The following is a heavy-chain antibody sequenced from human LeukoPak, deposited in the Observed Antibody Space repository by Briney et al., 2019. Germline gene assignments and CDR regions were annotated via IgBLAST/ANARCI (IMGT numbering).Heavy chain of an antibody. CDR1: GFTFSSYA. D-gene: IGHD4-17*01. CDR2: ISGSGGAP. V-gene: IGHV3-23*01. Sequence: GGSLRLSCAASGFTFSSYAMSWVRQAPGKGLKWVSGISGSGGAPYYADSVKGRSTISRDNSKNTLYLQMNSLRAEDAAVYYCARTKGAHYGDYTFDYWGQGTLVTVSS. J-gene: IGHJ4*02. CDR3: ARTKGAHYGDYTFDY.